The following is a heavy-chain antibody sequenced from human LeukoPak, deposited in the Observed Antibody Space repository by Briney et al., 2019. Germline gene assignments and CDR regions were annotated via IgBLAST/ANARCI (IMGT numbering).Heavy chain of an antibody. CDR2: IIPILGIA. CDR3: ARVTITPYGMDV. D-gene: IGHD4-4*01. CDR1: GGTFSSYA. V-gene: IGHV1-69*04. J-gene: IGHJ6*02. Sequence: ASVKVSCKASGGTFSSYAISWVRRAPGQGLEWMGRIIPILGIANYAQKFQGRVTITADKSTSTAYMELSSLRSEDTAVYYCARVTITPYGMDVWGQGTTVTVSS.